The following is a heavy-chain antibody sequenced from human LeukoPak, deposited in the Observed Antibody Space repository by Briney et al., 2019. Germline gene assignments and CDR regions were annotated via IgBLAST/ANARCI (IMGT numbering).Heavy chain of an antibody. CDR3: ARDRYCSGGNCYGDAFDI. V-gene: IGHV3-53*01. Sequence: GGSLRLSCAASGFSVRSNYMSWVRQSPRKALKWVSIMYSGGSTDYADSVKGRFIISRDHSKNTLYLQMNSLRAEDTAVYYCARDRYCSGGNCYGDAFDIWGQGTMVTVSS. CDR1: GFSVRSNY. D-gene: IGHD2-15*01. CDR2: MYSGGST. J-gene: IGHJ3*02.